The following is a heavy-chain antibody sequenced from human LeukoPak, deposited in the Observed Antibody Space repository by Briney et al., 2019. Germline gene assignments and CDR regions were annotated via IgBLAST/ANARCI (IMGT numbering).Heavy chain of an antibody. V-gene: IGHV3-23*01. CDR1: GFTFSSYA. Sequence: GGSLRLSCAASGFTFSSYAMSWVRQAPGKGLEWVSAISGSGGSTYYADSVKGRFTISRDNSKNTLYLQMNSLRAEDTAVYYCAKGLAYCGGDCYSWYYYYGMDVWGQGTTVTVSS. J-gene: IGHJ6*02. CDR2: ISGSGGST. D-gene: IGHD2-21*02. CDR3: AKGLAYCGGDCYSWYYYYGMDV.